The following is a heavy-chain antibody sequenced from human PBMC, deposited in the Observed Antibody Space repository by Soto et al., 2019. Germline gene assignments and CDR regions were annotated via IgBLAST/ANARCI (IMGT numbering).Heavy chain of an antibody. Sequence: SETLSLTCTVSGGSISSSSYYWGWIRQPPGKGLEWIGSIYYSGSTYYNPSLKSRVTISVDTSKNQFSLQLSSVTAADTAVYYCARLNRFYRYCSGGSCSERYYYYYYMDVWGKGTTVTVSS. J-gene: IGHJ6*03. V-gene: IGHV4-39*01. CDR2: IYYSGST. CDR1: GGSISSSSYY. D-gene: IGHD2-15*01. CDR3: ARLNRFYRYCSGGSCSERYYYYYYMDV.